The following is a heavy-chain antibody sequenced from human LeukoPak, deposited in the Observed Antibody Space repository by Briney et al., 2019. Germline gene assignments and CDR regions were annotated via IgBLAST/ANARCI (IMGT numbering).Heavy chain of an antibody. D-gene: IGHD2-21*01. CDR1: GGTFSSYA. V-gene: IGHV1-69*04. J-gene: IGHJ3*02. CDR2: ISPILGIS. CDR3: AKETSHFFDSRADAFDI. Sequence: ASVKVSCKASGGTFSSYAFSWVRQAPGQGLEWMGRISPILGISNYAQKLQGRVTITADQSTSTAYMELSSLRSEDTAVYYRAKETSHFFDSRADAFDIWGQGTMVTVSS.